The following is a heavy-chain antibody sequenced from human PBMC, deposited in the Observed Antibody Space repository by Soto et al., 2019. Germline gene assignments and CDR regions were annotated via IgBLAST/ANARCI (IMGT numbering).Heavy chain of an antibody. CDR2: TSNSGNSV. J-gene: IGHJ5*02. Sequence: QVQLVESGGDLVKPGGSLRLSCAASGFTFNDFFMTWSRQAPGRGPESVASTSNSGNSVYYADSVKGRFTVSRDNAQNTLTLQMTDLRVDDTAVYYCARNTFNWFDPWGQGTLVTVSS. CDR1: GFTFNDFF. V-gene: IGHV3-11*01. CDR3: ARNTFNWFDP.